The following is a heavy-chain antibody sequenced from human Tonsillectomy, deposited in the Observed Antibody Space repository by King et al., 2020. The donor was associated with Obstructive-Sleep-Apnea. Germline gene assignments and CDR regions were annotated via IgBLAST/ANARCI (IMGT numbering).Heavy chain of an antibody. Sequence: VQLQESGPGLVKPSETLSLTCTVSGGSISNYYWSWIRQPPGKGLEWIGYIFYSGSTNYNPSLKSRVTISVDTSKSQFSLKLSSVTAADTAVYYCASARYYYYGMDVWGQGTTVTVSS. CDR1: GGSISNYY. V-gene: IGHV4-59*08. D-gene: IGHD6-6*01. CDR3: ASARYYYYGMDV. CDR2: IFYSGST. J-gene: IGHJ6*02.